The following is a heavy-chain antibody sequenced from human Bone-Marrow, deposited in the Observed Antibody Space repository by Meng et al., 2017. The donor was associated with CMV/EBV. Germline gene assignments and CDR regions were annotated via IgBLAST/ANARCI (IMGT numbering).Heavy chain of an antibody. CDR2: INWDGGIT. V-gene: IGHV3-20*04. CDR1: GFTFDHYG. D-gene: IGHD5-12*01. CDR3: ARTQWLPIPQNYYRYYGMDV. J-gene: IGHJ6*02. Sequence: GESLKISCAASGFTFDHYGMTWVRRVPGKGLQWVSSINWDGGITEYAESVKGLFTISRDNAKNSLHLQMNSLRAEDTAFYYCARTQWLPIPQNYYRYYGMDVWGQGTTVTVSS.